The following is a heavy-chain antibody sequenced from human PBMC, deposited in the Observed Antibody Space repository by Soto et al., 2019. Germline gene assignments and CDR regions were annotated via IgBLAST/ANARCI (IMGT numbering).Heavy chain of an antibody. CDR3: ARDLAFDSSGYMDY. Sequence: GKGLEWVAVIWYDGSNKYYADSVKGRFTISRDNSKNTLYLQMNSLRAEDTAVYFCARDLAFDSSGYMDYWGQGTLVT. J-gene: IGHJ4*02. V-gene: IGHV3-33*01. CDR2: IWYDGSNK. D-gene: IGHD3-22*01.